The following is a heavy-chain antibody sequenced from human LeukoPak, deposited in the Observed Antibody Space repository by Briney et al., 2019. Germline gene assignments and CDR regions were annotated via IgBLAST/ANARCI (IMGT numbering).Heavy chain of an antibody. CDR2: IYYSGST. D-gene: IGHD3-10*01. Sequence: PSETLSLTCTVSGGSISSSSYYWGWIRQPPGKGLEWIGSIYYSGSTYYNPSLKSRVTISVDTSKNQFSLKLSSVTAADTAVYYCARQEMVRGVLTLGYWGQGTLVTVSS. CDR1: GGSISSSSYY. J-gene: IGHJ4*02. V-gene: IGHV4-39*01. CDR3: ARQEMVRGVLTLGY.